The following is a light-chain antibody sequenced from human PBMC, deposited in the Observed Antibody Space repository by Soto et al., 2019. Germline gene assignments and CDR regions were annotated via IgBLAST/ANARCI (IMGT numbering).Light chain of an antibody. CDR3: ASYAGSKGVL. Sequence: QSALTQPPSASGSPGQSVTISCTGTGSDVGKYNYVSWDQQHPGNAPKLVIYEVNKRPSGVPDRFSGSKSGYTASLTVSGLQAEDEADYYCASYAGSKGVLFGGGTKLTVL. J-gene: IGLJ3*02. CDR2: EVN. CDR1: GSDVGKYNY. V-gene: IGLV2-8*01.